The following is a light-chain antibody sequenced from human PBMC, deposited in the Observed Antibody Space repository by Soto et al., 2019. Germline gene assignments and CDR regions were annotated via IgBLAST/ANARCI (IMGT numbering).Light chain of an antibody. V-gene: IGLV2-8*01. CDR2: EVS. J-gene: IGLJ2*01. CDR3: HSQAGSNNLGV. Sequence: QSVLTQPPSASGSPGQSVTISCTGTSSDVGGYNYVSWYQQHPGKAPNLMIYEVSKRPSGVPERFFGSKSGNTASLTVSGLQVEIGVDYYGHSQAGSNNLGVFGGGIKL. CDR1: SSDVGGYNY.